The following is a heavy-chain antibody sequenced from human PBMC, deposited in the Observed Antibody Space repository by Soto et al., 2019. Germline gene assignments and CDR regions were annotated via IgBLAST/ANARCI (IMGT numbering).Heavy chain of an antibody. V-gene: IGHV3-21*01. J-gene: IGHJ4*02. D-gene: IGHD5-12*01. CDR2: ISSSSSYI. CDR1: GFTFSSYT. CDR3: ARFGYTTEAH. Sequence: EVQLMESGGGLVKPGGSLRLSCAASGFTFSSYTMIWVGQAPGKGLEWVSSISSSSSYIYYADSVKGRFTISRDNAKNSLYLQMNSLRAEDTAVYYCARFGYTTEAHWGQGTLVTVSS.